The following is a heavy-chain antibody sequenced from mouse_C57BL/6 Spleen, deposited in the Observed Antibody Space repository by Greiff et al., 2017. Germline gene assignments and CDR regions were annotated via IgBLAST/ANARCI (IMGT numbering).Heavy chain of an antibody. CDR1: GYTFTSYW. Sequence: QVHVKQPGAELVKPGASVKLSCKASGYTFTSYWMHWVKQRPGRGLVWIGRIDPNSGGNKYNEKFKSKATLTVDKPSRTAYMQLSSLTSEDSAVDYCARFTTVVDWYFDVWGTGTTVTVSS. CDR3: ARFTTVVDWYFDV. V-gene: IGHV1-72*01. CDR2: IDPNSGGN. J-gene: IGHJ1*03. D-gene: IGHD1-1*01.